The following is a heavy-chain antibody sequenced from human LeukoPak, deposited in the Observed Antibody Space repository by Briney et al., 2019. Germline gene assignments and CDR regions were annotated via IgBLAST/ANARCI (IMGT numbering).Heavy chain of an antibody. J-gene: IGHJ6*03. D-gene: IGHD3-10*01. V-gene: IGHV4-39*07. CDR1: DASINNWNYY. CDR3: ARDAWFGELFDYYYYMDV. Sequence: PSETLSLTCSGSDASINNWNYYWGWIRQTPGKGLEWIVSFYVGGTSYYNPSLNSRVTMSVDTSKNQFSLKLSSVTAADTAVYYCARDAWFGELFDYYYYMDVWGKGTTVTISS. CDR2: FYVGGTS.